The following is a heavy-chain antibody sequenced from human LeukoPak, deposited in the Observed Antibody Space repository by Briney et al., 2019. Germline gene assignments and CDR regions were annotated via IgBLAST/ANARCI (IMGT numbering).Heavy chain of an antibody. CDR2: IYHSGST. J-gene: IGHJ3*02. Sequence: NSSETLSLTCAVSGGSISSSNWWSWVRQPPGKGLEWIGEIYHSGSTNYNPSLKSRVTISVDKSKNQFSLKLSSVTAADTAVYYCARGVKGLRGAFDIWGQGTMVTVSS. CDR3: ARGVKGLRGAFDI. D-gene: IGHD3-10*01. CDR1: GGSISSSNW. V-gene: IGHV4-4*02.